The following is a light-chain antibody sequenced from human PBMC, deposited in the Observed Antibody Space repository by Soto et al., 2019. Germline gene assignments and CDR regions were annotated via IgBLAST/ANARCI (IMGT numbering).Light chain of an antibody. CDR2: GAS. J-gene: IGKJ1*01. V-gene: IGKV3-20*01. CDR3: QQYGTSPPT. CDR1: QSVSSNF. Sequence: EIVLTQSPGTLSLSPGERATLSCKASQSVSSNFLAWYQHKPGQAPRLLIYGASYRATDIPYRFSGSGSGTEFTLTITRLEPADFAVYYCQQYGTSPPTFGQGTKVEI.